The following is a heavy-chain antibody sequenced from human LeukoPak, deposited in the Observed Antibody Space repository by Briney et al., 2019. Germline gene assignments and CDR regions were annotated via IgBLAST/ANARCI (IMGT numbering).Heavy chain of an antibody. J-gene: IGHJ4*02. V-gene: IGHV3-21*01. CDR3: ARDRRGYSGYDEGAYFDY. CDR2: ISSSSSYI. D-gene: IGHD5-12*01. CDR1: VFTFSSYS. Sequence: GGSLRLSCAASVFTFSSYSMNWVRQAPGKGLEWVSSISSSSSYIYYADSVKGRFNISRDNAKNSLYLQMNSLRAEDTAVYYCARDRRGYSGYDEGAYFDYWGQGTLVTVSS.